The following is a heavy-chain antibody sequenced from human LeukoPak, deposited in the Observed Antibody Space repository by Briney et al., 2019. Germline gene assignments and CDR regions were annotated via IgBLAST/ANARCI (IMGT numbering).Heavy chain of an antibody. CDR2: ISGSGGST. CDR3: AKETGSYYNGRVDY. CDR1: GLTFSSYA. J-gene: IGHJ4*02. D-gene: IGHD3-10*01. V-gene: IGHV3-23*01. Sequence: PGGSLRLSCAASGLTFSSYAMSWVRQAPGKGLEWVSAISGSGGSTYYADSVKGRFTISRDNSKNTLYLQMNSLRAEDTAVYYCAKETGSYYNGRVDYWGQGTLVTVSS.